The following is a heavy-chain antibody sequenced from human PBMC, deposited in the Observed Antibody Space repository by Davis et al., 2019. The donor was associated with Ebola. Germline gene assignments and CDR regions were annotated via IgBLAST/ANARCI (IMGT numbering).Heavy chain of an antibody. D-gene: IGHD3-22*01. CDR1: GYRFTNYW. J-gene: IGHJ4*02. Sequence: PGGSLRLSCKGSGYRFTNYWIGWVRQMPGKGLEWMGIIYPGDSDTRYSPSFQGQVTISVDKSNSTTYLQWRSLKASDTAMYFCARHPHEHYDRSGFYWDYWGQGMLVTVSS. CDR2: IYPGDSDT. V-gene: IGHV5-51*01. CDR3: ARHPHEHYDRSGFYWDY.